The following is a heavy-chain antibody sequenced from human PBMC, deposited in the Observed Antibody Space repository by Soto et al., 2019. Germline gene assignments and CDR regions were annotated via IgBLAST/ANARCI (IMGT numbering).Heavy chain of an antibody. CDR2: ISPYSVNT. V-gene: IGHV1-18*01. J-gene: IGHJ6*03. CDR1: GYTFSSFG. D-gene: IGHD3-3*02. Sequence: QVPLVQSGPEVKKPGASVKVSCKASGYTFSSFGISWVRQAPAQGLESLGWISPYSVNTHYAQQSQGRVIMATHTSPRTSHMERKSLRPDAAAVYYFARDAVLVARTPYYMDVCGTVTSVTVSS. CDR3: ARDAVLVARTPYYMDV.